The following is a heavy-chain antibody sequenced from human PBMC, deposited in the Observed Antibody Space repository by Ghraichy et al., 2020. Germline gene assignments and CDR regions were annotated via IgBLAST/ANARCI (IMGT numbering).Heavy chain of an antibody. CDR1: GGSIGHYY. CDR2: MYYSGNS. J-gene: IGHJ4*02. V-gene: IGHV4-59*01. Sequence: SETLSLTCTVSGGSIGHYYWSWLRQPPGKGLEWIGYMYYSGNSHYKPSLKTPVTISIDTSKNQFSLKLKSVTAADTAVYYCARRVGYCSGDSCLKYCFDWWGQGTLVSVS. CDR3: ARRVGYCSGDSCLKYCFDW. D-gene: IGHD2-15*01.